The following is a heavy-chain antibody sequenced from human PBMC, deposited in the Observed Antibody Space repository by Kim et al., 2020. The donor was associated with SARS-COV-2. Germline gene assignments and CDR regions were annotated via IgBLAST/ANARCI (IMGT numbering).Heavy chain of an antibody. V-gene: IGHV3-23*01. D-gene: IGHD6-13*01. CDR1: GFTFSSYA. CDR3: AKSGVSSSWYLGDFDY. CDR2: ISGSGGST. Sequence: GGSLRLSCAASGFTFSSYAMSWVRQAPGKGLEWVSAISGSGGSTYYADSVKGRFTISRDNSKNTLYLQMNSLRAEDTAVYYCAKSGVSSSWYLGDFDYWGQGTLVTVSS. J-gene: IGHJ4*02.